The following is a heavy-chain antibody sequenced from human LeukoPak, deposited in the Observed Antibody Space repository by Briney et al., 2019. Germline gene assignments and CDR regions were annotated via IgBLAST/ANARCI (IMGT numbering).Heavy chain of an antibody. CDR2: IHPNSGGT. J-gene: IGHJ4*02. CDR1: GYSFIVYY. CDR3: ARESGFEGSPPYDFDY. Sequence: GASVRVSFKHSGYSFIVYYLYWVRRTPGQGLECMGWIHPNSGGTNYAQKFQGRVTMTRDTSISTAYMELSRLRSDDTAVYYCARESGFEGSPPYDFDYWGQGTLVTVSS. V-gene: IGHV1-2*02. D-gene: IGHD3-16*01.